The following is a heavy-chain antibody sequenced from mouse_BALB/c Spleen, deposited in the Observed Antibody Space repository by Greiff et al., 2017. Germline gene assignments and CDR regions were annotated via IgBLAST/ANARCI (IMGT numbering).Heavy chain of an antibody. V-gene: IGHV5-6-4*01. D-gene: IGHD2-1*01. CDR1: GFTFSSYT. CDR2: ISSGGSYT. J-gene: IGHJ3*01. Sequence: EVQLVESGGGLVKPGGSLKLSCAASGFTFSSYTMSWVRQTPEKRLEWVATISSGGSYTYYPDSVKGRFTISRDNAKNTLYLQMSSLKSEDTAMYYCTRDREDGNYPFAYWGQGTLVTVSA. CDR3: TRDREDGNYPFAY.